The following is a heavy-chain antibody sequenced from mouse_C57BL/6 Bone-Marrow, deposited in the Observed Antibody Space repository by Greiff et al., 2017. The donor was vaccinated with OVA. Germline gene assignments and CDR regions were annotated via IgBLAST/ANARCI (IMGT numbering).Heavy chain of an antibody. J-gene: IGHJ4*01. CDR3: ARVDGNPYYYAMDY. CDR1: GYTFTDYY. V-gene: IGHV1-26*01. Sequence: EVQLQQSGPELVKPGASVKISCKASGYTFTDYYMNWVKQSHGKSLEWIGDINPNNGGTSYNQKFKGKATLTVDKSSSTAYMELRSLTSEDSAVYYCARVDGNPYYYAMDYWGQGTSVTVSS. CDR2: INPNNGGT. D-gene: IGHD2-1*01.